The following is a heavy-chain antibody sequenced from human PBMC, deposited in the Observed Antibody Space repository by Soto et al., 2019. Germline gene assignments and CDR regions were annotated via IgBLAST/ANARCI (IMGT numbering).Heavy chain of an antibody. CDR1: GFTFSSYG. CDR2: ISYDGSNK. D-gene: IGHD3-10*01. J-gene: IGHJ4*02. CDR3: AKGEYGSGSFDY. V-gene: IGHV3-30*18. Sequence: QVQLVESGGGVVQPGRSLRLSCGASGFTFSSYGMHWVRQAPGKGLEWVAVISYDGSNKYYADSVKGRFTISRDNSKNTLYLQMNSLRAEDTAVYYCAKGEYGSGSFDYWGQGTLVTVSS.